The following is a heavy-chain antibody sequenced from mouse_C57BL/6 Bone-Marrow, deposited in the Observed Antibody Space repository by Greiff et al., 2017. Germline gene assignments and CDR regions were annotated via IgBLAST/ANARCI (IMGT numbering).Heavy chain of an antibody. Sequence: EVQGVESGPVLVKPGASVKMSCKASGYTFTDYYMNWVKQSHGKRLEWIGVINPYNGGTSYNQKFKGKATLTVDKSSSTAYMELNSLTSEDSAVYYCARLGGNYGFAYWGQGTLVTVSA. D-gene: IGHD2-1*01. CDR1: GYTFTDYY. J-gene: IGHJ3*01. CDR3: ARLGGNYGFAY. CDR2: INPYNGGT. V-gene: IGHV1-19*01.